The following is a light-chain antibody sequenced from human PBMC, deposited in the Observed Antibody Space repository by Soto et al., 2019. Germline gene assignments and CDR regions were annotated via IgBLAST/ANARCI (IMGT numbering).Light chain of an antibody. CDR2: KNN. Sequence: QSVLTQPPSVSGAPGQTITMSCTGSGPHVGASYDVHWYQVHPGAAPRLLIYKNNNRPSGVPDRLSGSKSGTSASLAITGLLAEDEADYYCQSYDNILSAPLFGGGTKLTVL. V-gene: IGLV1-40*01. CDR1: GPHVGASYD. CDR3: QSYDNILSAPL. J-gene: IGLJ3*02.